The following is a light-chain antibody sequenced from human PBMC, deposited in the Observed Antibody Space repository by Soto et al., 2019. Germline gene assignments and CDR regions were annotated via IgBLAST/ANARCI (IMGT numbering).Light chain of an antibody. V-gene: IGKV1-5*01. CDR1: QNINTW. CDR3: QQYYGY. CDR2: DVS. Sequence: QMTQSPSTLSASVGDRVTITCRASQNINTWLAWYQQKPGTAPRLLIYDVSTLQSGVPSRFSGSGSGTEFTLTITSLQPDGSAIYYCQQYYGYFGPGTKV. J-gene: IGKJ3*01.